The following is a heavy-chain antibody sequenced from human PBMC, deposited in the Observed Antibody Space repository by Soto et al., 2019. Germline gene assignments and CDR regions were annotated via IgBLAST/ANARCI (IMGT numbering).Heavy chain of an antibody. Sequence: PSETLSLTCTVSGGSISSYYWSWIRQPPGKGLEWIGYIYYSGSTNYNPSLKSRVTISVDTSKNQFSLKLSSVTAADTAVYYCMLGSGWKDFDYWGKGTLVTVSS. CDR2: IYYSGST. D-gene: IGHD3-22*01. J-gene: IGHJ4*02. V-gene: IGHV4-59*08. CDR3: MLGSGWKDFDY. CDR1: GGSISSYY.